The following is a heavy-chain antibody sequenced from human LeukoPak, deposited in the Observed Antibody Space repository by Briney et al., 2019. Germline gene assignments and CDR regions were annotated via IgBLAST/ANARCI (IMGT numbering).Heavy chain of an antibody. Sequence: PGGSLRLSCAASGFSFSVNWMSWVRQAPGRGPEWVASIKQDASEKYYVDSVSGRFTITKDNAKNSLYLQMNSLRAEDTAGYYCAKEGYWGQGPLVTVSS. J-gene: IGHJ4*02. V-gene: IGHV3-7*01. CDR1: GFSFSVNW. CDR2: IKQDASEK. CDR3: AKEGY.